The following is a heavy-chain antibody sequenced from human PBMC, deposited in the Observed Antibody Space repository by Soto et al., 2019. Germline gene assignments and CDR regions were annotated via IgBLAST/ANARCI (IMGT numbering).Heavy chain of an antibody. D-gene: IGHD2-2*01. CDR2: ISDTGSSH. V-gene: IGHV3-30*18. CDR1: GFTFSSYG. J-gene: IGHJ4*02. CDR3: AKDRGGDCPDNSCYFGADY. Sequence: GGSLRLSCVGSGFTFSSYGMHWVRQAPGKGLECVAVISDTGSSHYYAASVEGRFIISRENSKNTLSLHMDRLRVEDTAVYYCAKDRGGDCPDNSCYFGADYWGQGTPVTAPQ.